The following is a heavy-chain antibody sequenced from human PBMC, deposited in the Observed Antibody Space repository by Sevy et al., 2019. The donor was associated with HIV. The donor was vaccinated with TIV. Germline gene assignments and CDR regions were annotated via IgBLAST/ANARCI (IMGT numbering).Heavy chain of an antibody. CDR1: GGTFSSYA. D-gene: IGHD2-15*01. CDR3: ARRWNCSGGSCYSRYYGMDV. Sequence: ASVKVSCKASGGTFSSYAISWVRQAPGQGLEWMGGIIPIFGTANYAQKFQGRVTITADESTSTAYMELSSLSSEDTAVYYCARRWNCSGGSCYSRYYGMDVWGQGTTVTVSS. CDR2: IIPIFGTA. J-gene: IGHJ6*02. V-gene: IGHV1-69*13.